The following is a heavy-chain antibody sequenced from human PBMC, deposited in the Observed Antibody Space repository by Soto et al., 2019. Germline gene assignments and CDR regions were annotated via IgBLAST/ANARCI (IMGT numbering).Heavy chain of an antibody. J-gene: IGHJ6*03. V-gene: IGHV4-39*01. CDR2: IYYSGST. D-gene: IGHD2-15*01. CDR1: GGSISSSSYY. Sequence: SETLSLTCTVSGGSISSSSYYWGWIRQPPGKGLEWIGSIYYSGSTYYNPSLKSRVTISVDTSKNQFSLKLSSVTAADTAVYYCARRGWNYYYMDVWGKGTTVTVSS. CDR3: ARRGWNYYYMDV.